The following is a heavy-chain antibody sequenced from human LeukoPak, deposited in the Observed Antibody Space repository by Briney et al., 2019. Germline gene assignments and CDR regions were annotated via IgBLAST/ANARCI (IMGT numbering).Heavy chain of an antibody. CDR2: IWYDGSNK. Sequence: GRSLRLSCAASGFTFNNYGMHWVRQAPGKGLEWVAVIWYDGSNKYYADSVKGRFTISRDNSKNTQYLQMNSLRAEDTAVYYCARGYCTNGVCYNFDYWGQGTLVTVSS. D-gene: IGHD2-8*01. CDR1: GFTFNNYG. J-gene: IGHJ4*02. V-gene: IGHV3-33*01. CDR3: ARGYCTNGVCYNFDY.